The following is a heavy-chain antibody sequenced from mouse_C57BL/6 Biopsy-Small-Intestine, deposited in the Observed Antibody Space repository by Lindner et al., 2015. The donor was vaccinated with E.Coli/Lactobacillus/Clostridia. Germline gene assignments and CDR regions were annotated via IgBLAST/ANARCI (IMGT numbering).Heavy chain of an antibody. CDR2: IHPNSGGT. D-gene: IGHD2-10*01. CDR3: ARGRNAYYFDH. V-gene: IGHV1S29*02. CDR1: GYTFSGQY. Sequence: SVKVSCKASGYTFSGQYIHWVRQAHGQGLEWMGWIHPNSGGTHYAQKFQGRVTVTRDTSIGTAYMELSSLKSDDTAVYYCARGRNAYYFDHWGPGTLVTVSS. J-gene: IGHJ3*01.